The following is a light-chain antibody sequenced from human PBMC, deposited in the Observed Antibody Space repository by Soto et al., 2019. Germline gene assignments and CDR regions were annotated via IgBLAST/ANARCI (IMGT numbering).Light chain of an antibody. J-gene: IGKJ3*01. V-gene: IGKV3-20*01. CDR2: GAS. CDR1: QSVSSSY. Sequence: IVLTQSPGTLSLSPGERATLSCRASQSVSSSYLAWYQQKPGQAPRLLIYGASSRATGIPDRFSGSGSGTDFTLTISILEPEYFAVYYCQQYGSSPVTFGPGTKVDIK. CDR3: QQYGSSPVT.